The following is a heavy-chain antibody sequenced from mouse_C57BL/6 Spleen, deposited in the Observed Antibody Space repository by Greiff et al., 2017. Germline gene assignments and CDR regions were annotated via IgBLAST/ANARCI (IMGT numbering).Heavy chain of an antibody. CDR1: GYSFTGYY. V-gene: IGHV1-42*01. J-gene: IGHJ4*01. D-gene: IGHD4-1*01. CDR3: ARPGSAMDY. CDR2: INPSTGGT. Sequence: VQLKESGPELVKPGASVKISCKASGYSFTGYYMNWVKQSPEKSLEWIGEINPSTGGTTYNQKFKAKATLAVDKSSSTAYMQLKSLTSEDSAVYYCARPGSAMDYWGQGTSVTVSS.